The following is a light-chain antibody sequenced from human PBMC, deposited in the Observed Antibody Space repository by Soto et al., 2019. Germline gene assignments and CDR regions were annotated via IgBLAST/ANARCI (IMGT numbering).Light chain of an antibody. CDR1: QSVSSSY. CDR3: QQYGSSQS. V-gene: IGKV3-20*01. J-gene: IGKJ1*01. CDR2: GAS. Sequence: EPVLTQSPGTLSLSPGERATLSCRASQSVSSSYLAWYQQKPGQAPRLLIYGASSRATGIPDRFSGSGSGTDFTLTISRLEPEDFAVYYCQQYGSSQSFGQGTKVEIK.